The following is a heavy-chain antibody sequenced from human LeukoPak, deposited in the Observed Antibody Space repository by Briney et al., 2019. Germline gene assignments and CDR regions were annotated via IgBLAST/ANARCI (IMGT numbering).Heavy chain of an antibody. J-gene: IGHJ1*01. CDR2: ISSSSSYI. Sequence: PGGSLRLSCAASGFTFSSYSMNWVRQAPGKGLEWVSSISSSSSYIYYADSVKGRFNISRDNAKNSLYLQMNSLRAEDTAVYYCARSVTISHTVQHWGQGTLVTVSS. CDR1: GFTFSSYS. CDR3: ARSVTISHTVQH. D-gene: IGHD4-11*01. V-gene: IGHV3-21*01.